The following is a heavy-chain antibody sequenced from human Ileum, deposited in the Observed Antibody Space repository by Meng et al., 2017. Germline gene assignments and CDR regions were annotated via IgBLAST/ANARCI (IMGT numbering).Heavy chain of an antibody. CDR3: ARHGGYYQGF. V-gene: IGHV4-4*02. CDR2: ISHSGST. D-gene: IGHD4-23*01. J-gene: IGHJ4*02. CDR1: SGSITSDTY. Sequence: QVQWQGPGPGLLKPSGPLSLTCAVSSGSITSDTYWSWVRLPPGKGLEWIGQISHSGSTFYNPSLKSRVTMSVDKSKSQFSLMLTSVTAADTAVYYCARHGGYYQGFWGQGTLVTVSS.